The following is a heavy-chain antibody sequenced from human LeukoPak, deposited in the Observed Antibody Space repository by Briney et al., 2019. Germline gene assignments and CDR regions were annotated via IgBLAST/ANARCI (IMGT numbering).Heavy chain of an antibody. Sequence: GGSLRLSCATSGFSFSSYAMSWVRQAPGKGLEWVSAMSSSDDGRYYAASVRGRFTISRDTSRSTLYLQMNSLRAEDTGVYYCARSELGYYYYYMDVWGKGTTVTVSS. J-gene: IGHJ6*03. CDR1: GFSFSSYA. CDR2: MSSSDDGR. V-gene: IGHV3-23*01. D-gene: IGHD7-27*01. CDR3: ARSELGYYYYYMDV.